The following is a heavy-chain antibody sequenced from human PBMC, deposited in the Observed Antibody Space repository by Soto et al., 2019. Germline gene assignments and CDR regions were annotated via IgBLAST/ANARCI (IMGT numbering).Heavy chain of an antibody. J-gene: IGHJ6*02. CDR2: ISSDSRTI. CDR1: GFSLSDYA. V-gene: IGHV3-48*02. D-gene: IGHD3-3*01. Sequence: GGSLRLSCVASGFSLSDYAVNWVRQAPGKGLEWVSFISSDSRTIYYADSVEGRFTVSRDNARNSVSLQMDSLRDEDAAVYYCARVKLVEWFFINVDVYDMDVWGQGTPVTVSS. CDR3: ARVKLVEWFFINVDVYDMDV.